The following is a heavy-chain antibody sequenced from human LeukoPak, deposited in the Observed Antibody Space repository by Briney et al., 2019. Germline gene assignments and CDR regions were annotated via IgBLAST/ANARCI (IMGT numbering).Heavy chain of an antibody. CDR1: GYSISSGYY. CDR3: AREAAVRSSSRNGYYMDV. J-gene: IGHJ6*03. Sequence: SETLSLTCTVSGYSISSGYYWGWIRQPPGKGLEWIGSIYHSGSTNYNPSLKSRVTISVDTSKNQFSLKLSSVTAADTAVYYCAREAAVRSSSRNGYYMDVWGKGTTVTVSS. CDR2: IYHSGST. D-gene: IGHD6-13*01. V-gene: IGHV4-38-2*02.